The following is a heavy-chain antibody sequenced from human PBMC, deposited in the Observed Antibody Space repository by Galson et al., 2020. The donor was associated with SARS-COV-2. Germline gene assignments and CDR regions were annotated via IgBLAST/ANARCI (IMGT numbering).Heavy chain of an antibody. Sequence: GESLKISCAVSGFTFSNAWMIWVRQAPGKGLEWVGRIKRRIDGETTDYVASVKGRFIISRDDLKNTPYLHMNGLKTEDTGVYYCAIRFGGLGYMDVWGKGTTVTVSS. CDR1: GFTFSNAW. CDR2: IKRRIDGETT. V-gene: IGHV3-15*01. J-gene: IGHJ6*03. CDR3: AIRFGGLGYMDV. D-gene: IGHD3-10*01.